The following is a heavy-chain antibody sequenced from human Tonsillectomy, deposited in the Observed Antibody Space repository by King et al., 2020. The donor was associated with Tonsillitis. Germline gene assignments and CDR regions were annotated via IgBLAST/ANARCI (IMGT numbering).Heavy chain of an antibody. CDR1: GFVFSSYD. J-gene: IGHJ6*03. CDR2: ISFDGSEK. D-gene: IGHD3-16*01. Sequence: VQLVESGGGVVQPGRSLRLSCEASGFVFSSYDMQWVRQTPGKGLEWVAVISFDGSEKNYADSVKGRFTISRENSKKMLFLQMDSLRDGDTAVYYCANTPGGGKYYQYTDVWGKGTTVTVSS. V-gene: IGHV3-33*03. CDR3: ANTPGGGKYYQYTDV.